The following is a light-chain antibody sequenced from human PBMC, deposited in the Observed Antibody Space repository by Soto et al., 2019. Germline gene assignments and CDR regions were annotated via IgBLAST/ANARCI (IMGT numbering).Light chain of an antibody. CDR2: AAS. J-gene: IGKJ4*01. Sequence: DIQMTQSPSSLSASVGDRVTITCRASQSISSYLNWYQLKPGKAPKLLIYAASNFQSGVPSRFSGSGSGTDFTLTIISLQPEDFATYYSQQSDSMPPTFGGGTKVDIK. CDR3: QQSDSMPPT. CDR1: QSISSY. V-gene: IGKV1-39*01.